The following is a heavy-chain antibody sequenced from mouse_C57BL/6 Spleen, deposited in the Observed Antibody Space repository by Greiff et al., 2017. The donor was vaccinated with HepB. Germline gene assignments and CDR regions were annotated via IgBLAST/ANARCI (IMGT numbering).Heavy chain of an antibody. CDR2: INPNNGGT. J-gene: IGHJ4*01. CDR3: ARPLYYSNNAMDY. CDR1: GYTFTDYY. V-gene: IGHV1-26*01. D-gene: IGHD2-5*01. Sequence: VQLQQSGPELVKPGASVKISCKASGYTFTDYYMNWVKQSHGKSLEWIGDINPNNGGTSYNQKFKGKATLTVDKSSSKAYMALRSLTSEDSAVYYCARPLYYSNNAMDYWGQRTPVTVSS.